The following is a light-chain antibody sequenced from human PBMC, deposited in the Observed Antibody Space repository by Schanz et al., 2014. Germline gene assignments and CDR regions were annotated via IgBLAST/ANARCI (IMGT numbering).Light chain of an antibody. CDR1: QGIRND. J-gene: IGKJ1*01. CDR3: QQYHSYRT. CDR2: DAS. Sequence: IQMTQSPSSLSASVGDRVTITCRASQGIRNDLGWYQQKPGKAPKLLIYDASSLESGVPSRFSGSGSGTEFILTISSLQPDDFATYYCQQYHSYRTFGQGTKVDIK. V-gene: IGKV1-17*01.